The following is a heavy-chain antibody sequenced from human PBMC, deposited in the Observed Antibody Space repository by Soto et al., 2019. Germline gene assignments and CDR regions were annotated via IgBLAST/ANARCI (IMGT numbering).Heavy chain of an antibody. V-gene: IGHV4-38-2*01. J-gene: IGHJ4*02. CDR2: IYHSGST. D-gene: IGHD6-19*01. CDR3: ARGGHSSGWYVYY. Sequence: SSETLSLTCAVSVYSISSCYYWGWIRQPPGKGLEWIGSIYHSGSTYYNPSLKSRVTISVDTSKNQFSLKLSSVTAADTAVYYCARGGHSSGWYVYYWGQGTLVTVSS. CDR1: VYSISSCYY.